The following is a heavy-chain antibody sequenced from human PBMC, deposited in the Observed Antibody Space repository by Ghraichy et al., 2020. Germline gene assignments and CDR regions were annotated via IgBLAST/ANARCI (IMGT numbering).Heavy chain of an antibody. V-gene: IGHV4-39*07. J-gene: IGHJ3*02. CDR3: ARSRSRDFDI. Sequence: SETLSLTCTVSGGSISSSSYYWGWIRQPPGKGLEWIGSIYYSGSTNYNPSLKSRVTISVDTSKNQFSLKLSSVTAADTAVYYCARSRSRDFDIWGQGTMVTVSS. CDR1: GGSISSSSYY. CDR2: IYYSGST.